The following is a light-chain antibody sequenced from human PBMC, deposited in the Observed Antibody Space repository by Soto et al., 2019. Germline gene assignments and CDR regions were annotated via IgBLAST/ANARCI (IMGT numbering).Light chain of an antibody. Sequence: QSALAQPPSASGSPGQSVTVACTGTSSDVGGYNYVSWYQQHPGKAPKLIISEVSKRPSXXXXXXXXXXXXXXXXXTVSGXQAEDEADYYCSSHAGSNNYVFGTGTKVTVL. J-gene: IGLJ1*01. CDR2: EVS. V-gene: IGLV2-8*01. CDR3: SSHAGSNNYV. CDR1: SSDVGGYNY.